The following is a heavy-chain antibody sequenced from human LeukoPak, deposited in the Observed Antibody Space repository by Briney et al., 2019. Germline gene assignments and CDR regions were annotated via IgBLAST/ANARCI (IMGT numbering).Heavy chain of an antibody. D-gene: IGHD2-2*01. V-gene: IGHV4-31*11. J-gene: IGHJ6*02. CDR2: IYYSGST. Sequence: SQTLSLTCAVSGGSISSGGYYWSWIRQHPGKGLEWIGYIYYSGSTYYNPSLKSRVTMSVDTSKNQFSLKLSSVTAADTAVYYCARTVVVPAAMRSYYYYYGMDVWGQGTTVTVSS. CDR3: ARTVVVPAAMRSYYYYYGMDV. CDR1: GGSISSGGYY.